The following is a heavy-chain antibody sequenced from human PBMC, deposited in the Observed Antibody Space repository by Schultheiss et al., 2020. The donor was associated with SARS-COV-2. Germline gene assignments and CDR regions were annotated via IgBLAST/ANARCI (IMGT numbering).Heavy chain of an antibody. J-gene: IGHJ4*02. CDR3: ARDYDSSGYNFYY. CDR1: GFTFSSSA. V-gene: IGHV3-30*04. D-gene: IGHD3-22*01. CDR2: ISNDGSNK. Sequence: GGSLRLSCAASGFTFSSSAMSWVRQAPGKGLEWVAVISNDGSNKYYADSVKGRFTVSRDNSNNTLYLQMSSLRAEDTAVYYCARDYDSSGYNFYYWGQGTLVTVAS.